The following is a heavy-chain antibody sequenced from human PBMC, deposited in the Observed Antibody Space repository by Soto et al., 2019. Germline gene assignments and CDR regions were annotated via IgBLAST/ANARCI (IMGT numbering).Heavy chain of an antibody. J-gene: IGHJ5*02. CDR3: ARGNSSSWYEATFDP. D-gene: IGHD6-13*01. Sequence: SETLSLTCTVSGGSISSYYWSWIRQPPGKGLEWIGYIYYSGSTNYNPSLKSRVTISVDTSKNQFSLKLSSVTAADTAVYYCARGNSSSWYEATFDPWGQGTLVTVSS. V-gene: IGHV4-59*01. CDR1: GGSISSYY. CDR2: IYYSGST.